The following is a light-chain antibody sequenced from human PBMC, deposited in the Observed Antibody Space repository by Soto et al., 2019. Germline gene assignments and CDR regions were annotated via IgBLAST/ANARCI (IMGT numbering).Light chain of an antibody. V-gene: IGKV1-6*01. CDR3: LQDHGFPPT. CDR1: QGIRED. Sequence: AIQMTQSPSSLSASVGDRVTITCRATQGIREDLGWYQQKPGKAPKLLIYAASTIQSEVPSRFSGSGSGTDLTLPISRLQPEDFATYYCLQDHGFPPTFGGGTKVELK. J-gene: IGKJ4*01. CDR2: AAS.